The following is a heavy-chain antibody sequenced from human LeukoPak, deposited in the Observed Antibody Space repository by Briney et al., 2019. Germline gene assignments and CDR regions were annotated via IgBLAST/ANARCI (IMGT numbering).Heavy chain of an antibody. Sequence: QSGGSLRLSCAASGFTFSSYAMSWVRQAPGKGLEWVSAISGSGGSTYYADSVKGRFTISRDNSKNTLYLQMNSLRAEDTAVYYCAKGPYSSSSRIFDYWGQGTLVTVSS. CDR2: ISGSGGST. CDR3: AKGPYSSSSRIFDY. V-gene: IGHV3-23*01. CDR1: GFTFSSYA. J-gene: IGHJ4*02. D-gene: IGHD6-6*01.